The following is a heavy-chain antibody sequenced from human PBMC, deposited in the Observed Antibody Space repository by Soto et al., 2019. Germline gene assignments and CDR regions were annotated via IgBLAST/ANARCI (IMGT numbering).Heavy chain of an antibody. CDR1: GFTFSRYA. D-gene: IGHD3-10*01. CDR2: ISRDGSNK. CDR3: ARSRNSAGADSFDF. Sequence: QVQVVESGGGVVQPGRSLRLSCAASGFTFSRYAIHWVRQAPGKGLEWVAVISRDGSNKYYVDSVTGQFTISRDTSKNTLYLQMNSLRDEDTAVYYCARSRNSAGADSFDFWWQGTLVSFAS. V-gene: IGHV3-30*04. J-gene: IGHJ4*02.